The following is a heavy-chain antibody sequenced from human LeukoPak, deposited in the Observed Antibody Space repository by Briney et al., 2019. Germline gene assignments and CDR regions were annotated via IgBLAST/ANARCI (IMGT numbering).Heavy chain of an antibody. CDR2: IYHSGST. J-gene: IGHJ4*02. D-gene: IGHD3-22*01. V-gene: IGHV4-38-2*02. CDR1: GYSISSGYY. CDR3: ARAVEVDFDY. Sequence: PSETLSLTCTVSGYSISSGYYWGWIRQPPGRGLEWIGSIYHSGSTYYNPSLKSRVTISVDTSKNQFSLKLSSVTAADTAVYYCARAVEVDFDYWGQGTLVTVSS.